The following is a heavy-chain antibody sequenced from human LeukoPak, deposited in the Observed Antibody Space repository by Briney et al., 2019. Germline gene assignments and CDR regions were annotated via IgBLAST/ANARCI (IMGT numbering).Heavy chain of an antibody. Sequence: GRSLRLSCAASGFTFSSYAMHWVRQAPGKGLEWVAVISYDGSNKYYADSVKGRFTISRDNSKNTLYLQMNSLRAEDTAVYYCARDRTNMRYCSSTSCYGYYYCGMDVRGQGTTVTVSS. CDR2: ISYDGSNK. CDR3: ARDRTNMRYCSSTSCYGYYYCGMDV. J-gene: IGHJ6*02. CDR1: GFTFSSYA. D-gene: IGHD2-2*01. V-gene: IGHV3-30-3*01.